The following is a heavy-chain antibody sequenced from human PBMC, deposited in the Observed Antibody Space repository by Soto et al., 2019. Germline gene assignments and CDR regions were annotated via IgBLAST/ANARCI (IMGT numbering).Heavy chain of an antibody. V-gene: IGHV3-49*03. CDR1: GFTFGDYA. CDR3: TREAYCGGDCYSDAFDI. Sequence: GGSLRLSCTASGFTFGDYAMSWFRQAPGKGLEWVGFIRSKAYGGTTEYAASVKGRFTISRDDSKSIAYLQMNSLKTEDTAVYYCTREAYCGGDCYSDAFDIWGQGTMVTVSS. CDR2: IRSKAYGGTT. D-gene: IGHD2-21*02. J-gene: IGHJ3*02.